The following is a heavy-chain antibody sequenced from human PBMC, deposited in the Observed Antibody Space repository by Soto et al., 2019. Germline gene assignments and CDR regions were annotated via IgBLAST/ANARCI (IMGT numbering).Heavy chain of an antibody. V-gene: IGHV4-30-4*01. CDR2: IYYSGST. J-gene: IGHJ4*02. CDR3: ARESKGYCSGGSCKRYFDY. D-gene: IGHD2-15*01. CDR1: GGSISSGDYY. Sequence: SSETLALTCTVSGGSISSGDYYWSWIRQPPGKGLEWIGYIYYSGSTYYNPSLKSRVTISVDTSKNQFSLKLSSVTAADTAVYYCARESKGYCSGGSCKRYFDYRGQGTLVTVSS.